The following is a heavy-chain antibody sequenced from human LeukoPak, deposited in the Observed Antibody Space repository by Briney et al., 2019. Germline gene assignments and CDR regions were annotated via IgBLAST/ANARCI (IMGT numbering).Heavy chain of an antibody. CDR3: ARLAAAGDRWFDP. D-gene: IGHD6-13*01. CDR2: INPNSGGT. V-gene: IGHV1-2*02. Sequence: ASVKVSCKASGYTFTGYYMHWVRQAPGQGLEWMGWINPNSGGTNHAQKFQGRVTMTRDTSISTAYMELSRLRSDDTAVYYCARLAAAGDRWFDPWGQGTLVTVSS. J-gene: IGHJ5*02. CDR1: GYTFTGYY.